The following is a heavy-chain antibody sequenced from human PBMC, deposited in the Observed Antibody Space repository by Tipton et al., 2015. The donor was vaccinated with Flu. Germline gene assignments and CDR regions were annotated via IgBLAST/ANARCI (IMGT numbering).Heavy chain of an antibody. CDR1: GFTFSSYW. Sequence: QLVQSGGALIQPGGSLRLSCAASGFTFSSYWMSWVRQAPGKGLEWVANINQDATKGYYVESVKGRFTISRDNSKNTLYLQMNSLRAEDTALYYCAKDYQAVTVLPLDYWGQGTLVTVSS. D-gene: IGHD4-17*01. CDR3: AKDYQAVTVLPLDY. CDR2: INQDATKG. V-gene: IGHV3-7*01. J-gene: IGHJ4*02.